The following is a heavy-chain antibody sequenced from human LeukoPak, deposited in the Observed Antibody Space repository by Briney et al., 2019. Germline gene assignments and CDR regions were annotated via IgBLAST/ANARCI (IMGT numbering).Heavy chain of an antibody. CDR3: VRDSKCTSASCYPFDY. Sequence: SETLSLTCAVSGYPISSGYYWGWIRQPPGKGLEWIGSMYHSGSTYYNPSLKSRVTISVDTSKNQFSLKLSSVTAADTAVYYCVRDSKCTSASCYPFDYWGQGTPVTVSS. CDR1: GYPISSGYY. V-gene: IGHV4-38-2*02. D-gene: IGHD2-2*01. CDR2: MYHSGST. J-gene: IGHJ4*02.